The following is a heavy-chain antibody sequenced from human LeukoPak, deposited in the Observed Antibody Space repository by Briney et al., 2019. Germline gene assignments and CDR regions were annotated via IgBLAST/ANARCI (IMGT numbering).Heavy chain of an antibody. D-gene: IGHD3-9*01. V-gene: IGHV3-21*01. CDR3: ARGPRYFDWLFSGMYYFDY. Sequence: PGGSLRLSCAASGFTFSSYSMNWVRQAPGKGLEWVSSISSSSSYIYYADSVKGRFTISRDNAKNSLYLQMNSLRAEDTAVYYCARGPRYFDWLFSGMYYFDYWGQGTLVTVSS. CDR1: GFTFSSYS. CDR2: ISSSSSYI. J-gene: IGHJ4*02.